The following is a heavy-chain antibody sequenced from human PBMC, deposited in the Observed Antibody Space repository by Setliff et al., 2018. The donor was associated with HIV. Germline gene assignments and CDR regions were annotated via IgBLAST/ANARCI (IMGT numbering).Heavy chain of an antibody. Sequence: SSETLSLTCIVSGVSTISSSSSYYWGWIRQPPGKGLEWIGYISHSGITYYNPPLKSRVTISIDTSKNQFSLKLSSVTAADTAVYYCARGRSRWTYYNYYYMDVWGKGTTVTVSS. D-gene: IGHD6-13*01. CDR2: ISHSGIT. J-gene: IGHJ6*03. CDR1: GVSTISSSSSYY. V-gene: IGHV4-39*07. CDR3: ARGRSRWTYYNYYYMDV.